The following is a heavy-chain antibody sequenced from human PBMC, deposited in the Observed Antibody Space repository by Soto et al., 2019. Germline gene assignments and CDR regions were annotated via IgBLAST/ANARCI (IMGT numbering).Heavy chain of an antibody. V-gene: IGHV4-30-4*01. D-gene: IGHD3-3*01. CDR3: ARAYYDFWSGYYPNQNFFDY. CDR1: GGSISSGDYY. CDR2: IYYSGST. J-gene: IGHJ4*02. Sequence: SETLSLTCTVSGGSISSGDYYWSWIRQPPGKGLEWIGYIYYSGSTYYNPSLKSRVTISVDTSKNQFSLKLSSVTAADTAVYYCARAYYDFWSGYYPNQNFFDYWGQGTLVTVSS.